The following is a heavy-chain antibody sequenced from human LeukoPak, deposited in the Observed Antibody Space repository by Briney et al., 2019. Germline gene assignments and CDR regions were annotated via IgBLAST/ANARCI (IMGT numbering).Heavy chain of an antibody. CDR3: ARGLRLLWFGELCWFDP. V-gene: IGHV4-34*01. CDR1: GGSFSGYY. CDR2: INHSGST. D-gene: IGHD3-10*01. J-gene: IGHJ5*02. Sequence: SETLSLTCAVYGGSFSGYYWSWIRQPPGKGLEWIGEINHSGSTNYNPSLKSRVTISVDTSKNQVSLKLSSVTAADTAVYYCARGLRLLWFGELCWFDPWGQGTLVTVSS.